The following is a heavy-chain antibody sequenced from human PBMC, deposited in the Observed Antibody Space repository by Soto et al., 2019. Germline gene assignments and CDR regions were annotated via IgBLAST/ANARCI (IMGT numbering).Heavy chain of an antibody. V-gene: IGHV1-69*02. J-gene: IGHJ5*02. D-gene: IGHD6-13*01. CDR3: ARGRIAAAGTSWFDP. CDR1: GGTFSSYT. CDR2: IIPILGIA. Sequence: QVQLVQSGAEVKKPGSSVKVSCKASGGTFSSYTISWVRQAPGQGLEWMGRIIPILGIANYAQKFQGRVTITADKSQSTGYMELSSLRSEDTAVYYCARGRIAAAGTSWFDPWGQGTLVTVSS.